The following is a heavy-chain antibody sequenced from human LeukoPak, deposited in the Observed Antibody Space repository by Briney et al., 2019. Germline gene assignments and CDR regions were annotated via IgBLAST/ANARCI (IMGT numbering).Heavy chain of an antibody. J-gene: IGHJ3*02. V-gene: IGHV3-23*01. CDR2: ISGSGGST. Sequence: GGSLRLSCAASGFTFSSYAMSWVRQAPGKGLEWVSAISGSGGSTYYADSVKGRFTISRDNSKNTLYLQMNSLRAEDTAVYYCANLLAVARGYSGYDPGAHDAFDIWGQGTMVTVSS. D-gene: IGHD5-12*01. CDR3: ANLLAVARGYSGYDPGAHDAFDI. CDR1: GFTFSSYA.